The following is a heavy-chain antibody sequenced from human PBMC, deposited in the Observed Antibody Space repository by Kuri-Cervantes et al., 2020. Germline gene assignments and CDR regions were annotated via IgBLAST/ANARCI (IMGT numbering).Heavy chain of an antibody. CDR3: ARDPKAGLGWWWGGYFDY. J-gene: IGHJ4*02. V-gene: IGHV3-30-3*01. Sequence: GESLKISCAASGFTFSSYAMHWVRQAPGKGLEWVAVISYEGSNKYYADSVKGRLTISRDNSKNTLYLQMNSLRAEDTAVYYCARDPKAGLGWWWGGYFDYWGQGTLVTVSS. D-gene: IGHD2-21*01. CDR2: ISYEGSNK. CDR1: GFTFSSYA.